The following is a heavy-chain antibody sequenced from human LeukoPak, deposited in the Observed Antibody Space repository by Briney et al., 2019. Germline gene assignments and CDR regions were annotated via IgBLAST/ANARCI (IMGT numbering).Heavy chain of an antibody. CDR3: AEDGYYDFWSGLYSN. Sequence: PGGSLRLSCAASGFTFSSYWMHWVRQAPGKGLVWVSRINTDGSSTTYADSVKGRFTISRDNAKNSLYLQMNSLRAEDTAVYYCAEDGYYDFWSGLYSNWGQGTLVTVSS. CDR1: GFTFSSYW. CDR2: INTDGSST. V-gene: IGHV3-74*03. D-gene: IGHD3-3*01. J-gene: IGHJ4*02.